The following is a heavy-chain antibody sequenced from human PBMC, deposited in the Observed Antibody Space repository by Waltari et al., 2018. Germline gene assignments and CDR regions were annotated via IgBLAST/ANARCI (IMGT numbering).Heavy chain of an antibody. Sequence: QVQLQESGPGLVKPSQTLSLTCTVSGGSIRSGSYSWIWIRQPAGKGLEWIGRIYTSGSTNYNPSLKSRVTISVDTSKNQFSLKLSSVTAADTAVYYCARRGYSYGSYYYMDVWGKGTTVTVSS. CDR1: GGSIRSGSYS. CDR3: ARRGYSYGSYYYMDV. J-gene: IGHJ6*03. D-gene: IGHD5-18*01. V-gene: IGHV4-61*02. CDR2: IYTSGST.